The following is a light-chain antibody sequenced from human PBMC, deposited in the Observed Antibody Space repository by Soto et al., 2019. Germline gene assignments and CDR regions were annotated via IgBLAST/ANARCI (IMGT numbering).Light chain of an antibody. V-gene: IGLV2-23*02. CDR1: SSDVGSYNL. Sequence: ALTQPASVSGSPGQSITISCTGTSSDVGSYNLVSWYQQHPGKAPKLMIYEVSKRPSGVSNRFSGSKSGNTASLTISGLQAEDEADYYCCSYAGSSLSPWVFGGGTKLTVL. J-gene: IGLJ3*02. CDR2: EVS. CDR3: CSYAGSSLSPWV.